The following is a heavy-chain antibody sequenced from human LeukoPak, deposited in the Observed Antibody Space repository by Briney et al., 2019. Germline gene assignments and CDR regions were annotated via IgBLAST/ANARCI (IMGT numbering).Heavy chain of an antibody. D-gene: IGHD6-13*01. CDR2: IKQDGSEK. CDR3: ARPRGSSWHFDF. V-gene: IGHV3-7*04. Sequence: PGGSLRLSCAASGFTFSSYWMSWVRQAPGKGLEWVANIKQDGSEKYYVDSLKGRFTISRDNAKNSLYLQMNSLRVEDTAVYYCARPRGSSWHFDFWGQGTLVTVSS. CDR1: GFTFSSYW. J-gene: IGHJ4*02.